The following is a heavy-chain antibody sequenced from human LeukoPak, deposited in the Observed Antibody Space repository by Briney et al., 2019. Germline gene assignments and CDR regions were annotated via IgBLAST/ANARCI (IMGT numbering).Heavy chain of an antibody. Sequence: GGSLRLSCAASGFTFSSYWMYWDRQAPGKGLEWVSGISWNSGSIGYADSVKGRFTISRDNAKNSLYLQMNSLRAEDTALYYCAKDSGSYYYFDYWGQGTLVTVSS. CDR3: AKDSGSYYYFDY. CDR1: GFTFSSYW. CDR2: ISWNSGSI. D-gene: IGHD1-26*01. V-gene: IGHV3-9*01. J-gene: IGHJ4*02.